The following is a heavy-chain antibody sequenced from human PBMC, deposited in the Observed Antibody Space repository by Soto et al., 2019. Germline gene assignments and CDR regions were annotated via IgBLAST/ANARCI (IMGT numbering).Heavy chain of an antibody. V-gene: IGHV1-3*01. CDR3: ARSRRGAYSSGWYSPSGYYNYGIDV. D-gene: IGHD6-19*01. CDR2: INAGNGNT. Sequence: ASVKVSCKASGYTFTSYAMHWVRQAPGQRLEWMGWINAGNGNTKYSQKFQGRVTITRDTSASTAYLQWTGLKASDTAMYYCARSRRGAYSSGWYSPSGYYNYGIDVWGQGTKVTVSS. CDR1: GYTFTSYA. J-gene: IGHJ6*02.